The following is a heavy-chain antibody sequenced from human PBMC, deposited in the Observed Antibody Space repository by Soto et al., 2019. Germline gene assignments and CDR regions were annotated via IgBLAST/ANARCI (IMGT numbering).Heavy chain of an antibody. CDR3: ARDQGMLTFGGLMPKGRYYYCMDV. J-gene: IGHJ6*02. CDR1: GYDFTSNP. Sequence: ASVKVSCKASGYDFTSNPTQWVRQAPGQSLGWVGWINVGNGDTRFSKKFQGRVTLTRDTSSSTVYMELSSLRSEDTAVYYCARDQGMLTFGGLMPKGRYYYCMDVWGQGTTVTVSS. D-gene: IGHD3-16*01. V-gene: IGHV1-3*01. CDR2: INVGNGDT.